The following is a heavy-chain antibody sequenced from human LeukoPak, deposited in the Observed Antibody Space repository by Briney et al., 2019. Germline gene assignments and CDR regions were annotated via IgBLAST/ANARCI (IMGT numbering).Heavy chain of an antibody. CDR1: GGSISSHY. Sequence: SETLSLTCTVSGGSISSHYWSWIRQPPGKGLEWIGYIYYSGSTNYNPSLKSRVTISVDTSKNQFSLKLGSVTAADTAVYYCARGSGWYAGAYNWFDPWGQGTLVTVSS. V-gene: IGHV4-59*11. CDR3: ARGSGWYAGAYNWFDP. D-gene: IGHD6-19*01. CDR2: IYYSGST. J-gene: IGHJ5*02.